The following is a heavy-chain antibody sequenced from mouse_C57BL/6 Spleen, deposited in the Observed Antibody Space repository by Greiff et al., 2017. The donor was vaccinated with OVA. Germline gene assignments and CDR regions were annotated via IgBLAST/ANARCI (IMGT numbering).Heavy chain of an antibody. CDR2: ISYDGSN. D-gene: IGHD2-12*01. V-gene: IGHV3-6*01. J-gene: IGHJ4*01. CDR3: ARDYDYAMDY. Sequence: EVKLMESGPGLVKPSQSLSLTCSVTGYSITSGYYWNWIRQFPGNKLEWMGYISYDGSNNYNPSLKNRISITRDTAKNQLFLKLNSVTTEDTATYYCARDYDYAMDYWGQGTSVTVSS. CDR1: GYSITSGYY.